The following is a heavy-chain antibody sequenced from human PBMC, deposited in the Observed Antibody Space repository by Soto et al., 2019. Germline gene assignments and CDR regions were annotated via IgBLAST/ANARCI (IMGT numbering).Heavy chain of an antibody. J-gene: IGHJ4*02. CDR3: ASWDTVTTSRYFDY. CDR1: GGTFSSYA. V-gene: IGHV1-69*06. Sequence: SVKVSCKASGGTFSSYAISWVRQAPGQGLEWMGGIIPIFGTANYAQKFQGRVTITADKSTSTAYMELSSLRSEDTAVYYCASWDTVTTSRYFDYWGQGTLVTVSS. D-gene: IGHD4-17*01. CDR2: IIPIFGTA.